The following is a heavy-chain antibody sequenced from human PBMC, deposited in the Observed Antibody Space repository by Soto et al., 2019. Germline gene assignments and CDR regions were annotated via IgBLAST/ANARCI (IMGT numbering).Heavy chain of an antibody. CDR2: IKQDGSDK. Sequence: EVQLVDSGGGLVQPGGSLRLSCAASGFTLSSYWMSWVRQAPGTGLEWVANIKQDGSDKHYVDSVRDRFTVSRDNAKNSLYLQMNSLIGEDTAVYYCARASNGRAFDLWGHGAMVTVSS. CDR1: GFTLSSYW. J-gene: IGHJ3*01. CDR3: ARASNGRAFDL. V-gene: IGHV3-7*01. D-gene: IGHD2-8*01.